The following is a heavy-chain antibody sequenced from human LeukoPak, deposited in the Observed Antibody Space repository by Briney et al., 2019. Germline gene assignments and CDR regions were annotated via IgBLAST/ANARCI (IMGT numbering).Heavy chain of an antibody. CDR1: GGAISSYY. J-gene: IGHJ4*02. D-gene: IGHD5-24*01. V-gene: IGHV4-59*08. Sequence: SETLSLTCTVSGGAISSYYWSWIRRPPGKGLEWIGCIYYSGSTNYNPSLKSRVTISVDTSKNQFSLKLSSVTAADTAVYYCARTSPEAEMATIPGMDFDYWGQGTLVTVSS. CDR2: IYYSGST. CDR3: ARTSPEAEMATIPGMDFDY.